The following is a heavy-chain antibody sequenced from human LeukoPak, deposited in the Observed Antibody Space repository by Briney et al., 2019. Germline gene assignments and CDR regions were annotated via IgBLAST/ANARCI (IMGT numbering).Heavy chain of an antibody. J-gene: IGHJ5*02. Sequence: ASVKVSCKASGYTFTTYDVNWVRQATGQGLEWMGWMNPNSGNTGYAQKFQGRVTMTRNTSITTAYMELSSLRSEDTAVYYCARGRGSGHKENWFDPWGQGTLVTVSS. V-gene: IGHV1-8*01. CDR2: MNPNSGNT. CDR1: GYTFTTYD. D-gene: IGHD6-19*01. CDR3: ARGRGSGHKENWFDP.